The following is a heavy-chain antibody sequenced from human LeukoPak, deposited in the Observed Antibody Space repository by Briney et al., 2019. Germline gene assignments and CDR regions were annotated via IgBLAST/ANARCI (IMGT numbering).Heavy chain of an antibody. D-gene: IGHD3-22*01. CDR1: GFTFSSYS. CDR3: ARGMYYYDSSGYYPPSVDY. Sequence: GGSLRLSCAASGFTFSSYSMNWVRQAPGKGLEWVSSISSSSSYIYYADSVKGRFTISRDNAKNSLYLQMNSLRAEDTAVYYCARGMYYYDSSGYYPPSVDYWGQGTLVTVSS. V-gene: IGHV3-21*01. J-gene: IGHJ4*02. CDR2: ISSSSSYI.